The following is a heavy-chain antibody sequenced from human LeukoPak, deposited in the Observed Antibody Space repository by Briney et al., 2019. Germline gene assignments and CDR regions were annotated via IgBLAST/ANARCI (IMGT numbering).Heavy chain of an antibody. CDR1: GFTFTNYA. D-gene: IGHD3-16*01. V-gene: IGHV3-23*01. CDR2: VTGPGDTT. CDR3: AKGAEIDL. Sequence: PGGSLRLSYATSGFTFTNYAMNSVRQAPGKGLEWVSAVTGPGDTTYYADSVKGRFFMSREDSKTTVYLQMDRLRAEDTAIYYCAKGAEIDLWGQGTLVTVSS. J-gene: IGHJ5*02.